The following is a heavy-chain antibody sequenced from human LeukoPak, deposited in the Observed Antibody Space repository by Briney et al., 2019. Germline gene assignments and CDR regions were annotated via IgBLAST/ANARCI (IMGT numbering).Heavy chain of an antibody. Sequence: GASVKVSCKASGYTFTSYGISWVRQAPGQGLEWMGLISAYNGNTNYAQKLQGRVTMTTDTATSTAYMELRSLRSDDTAVYYCARDSPVPVTTGYFQHWGQGTLVTVSS. CDR1: GYTFTSYG. D-gene: IGHD4-17*01. CDR3: ARDSPVPVTTGYFQH. J-gene: IGHJ1*01. CDR2: ISAYNGNT. V-gene: IGHV1-18*01.